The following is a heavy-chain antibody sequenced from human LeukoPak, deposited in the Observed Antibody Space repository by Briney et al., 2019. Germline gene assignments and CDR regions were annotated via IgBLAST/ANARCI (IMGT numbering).Heavy chain of an antibody. V-gene: IGHV1-69*13. D-gene: IGHD1-26*01. Sequence: ASVKVSCKASGGTFSSYAISWVRQAPGQGLEWMGGIIPIFGTANYAQKFQGRVTITADESTSTAYMELSSLRSEDTAVYYCARDRWYSGNQRGAFDIWGQGTMVTVSS. CDR1: GGTFSSYA. J-gene: IGHJ3*02. CDR3: ARDRWYSGNQRGAFDI. CDR2: IIPIFGTA.